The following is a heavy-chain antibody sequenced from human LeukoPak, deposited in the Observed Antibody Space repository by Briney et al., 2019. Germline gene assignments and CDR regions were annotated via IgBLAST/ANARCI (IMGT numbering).Heavy chain of an antibody. Sequence: SETLSLTCTVSGASVSAYYWTWVRQPPGKRLEWLGYIHDSGSANYNPSLNSRLTMSLDASKNQFSLKLSSVSAADTAVYYCVQVRLAGLFDPWGQGTLVTVSS. CDR2: IHDSGSA. V-gene: IGHV4-59*02. D-gene: IGHD3-3*02. CDR1: GASVSAYY. CDR3: VQVRLAGLFDP. J-gene: IGHJ5*02.